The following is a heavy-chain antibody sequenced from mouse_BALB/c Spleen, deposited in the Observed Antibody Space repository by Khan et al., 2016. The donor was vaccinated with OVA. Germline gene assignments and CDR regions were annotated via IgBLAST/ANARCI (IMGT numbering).Heavy chain of an antibody. V-gene: IGHV5-17*02. CDR1: GFTFSSFG. J-gene: IGHJ1*01. CDR2: ISSGSSTI. CDR3: ARSGGNFHWYFDV. D-gene: IGHD2-1*01. Sequence: EVQVVESGGGLVQPGGSRKLSCAASGFTFSSFGMHWVRQAPKEGLEWVAYISSGSSTIYYVDTVKGRFTISRDNPKNTLFLQMTSVRSEDTAMYYCARSGGNFHWYFDVWGAGTSVTVSS.